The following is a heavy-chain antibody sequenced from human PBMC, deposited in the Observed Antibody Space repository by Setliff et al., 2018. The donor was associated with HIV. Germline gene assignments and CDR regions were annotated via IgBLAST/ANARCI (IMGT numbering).Heavy chain of an antibody. CDR3: ARAWTTVTTLDY. J-gene: IGHJ4*02. CDR2: IYHSGST. D-gene: IGHD4-17*01. CDR1: GYSISSGYY. Sequence: SETLSLTCAVSGYSISSGYYWGWIRQPPGKGLEWIGSIYHSGSTFYSPSLKSRVTMSVDTSRNQFSVKLSSVTAADTAVYYCARAWTTVTTLDYWGQGTLVTVSS. V-gene: IGHV4-38-2*01.